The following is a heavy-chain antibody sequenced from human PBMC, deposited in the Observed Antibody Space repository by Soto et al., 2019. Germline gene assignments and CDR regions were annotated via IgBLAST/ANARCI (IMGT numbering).Heavy chain of an antibody. D-gene: IGHD2-15*01. CDR2: IYYSGST. CDR3: ARGAKLQDAFDI. CDR1: GVSISSGGYY. V-gene: IGHV4-31*03. J-gene: IGHJ3*02. Sequence: PSETLSLTCTVSGVSISSGGYYWSWIRQHPGKGLEWIGYIYYSGSTYYNPSLKSRVTISVDTSKNQFSLKLSSVTAADTAVYYCARGAKLQDAFDIWGQGTMVTVS.